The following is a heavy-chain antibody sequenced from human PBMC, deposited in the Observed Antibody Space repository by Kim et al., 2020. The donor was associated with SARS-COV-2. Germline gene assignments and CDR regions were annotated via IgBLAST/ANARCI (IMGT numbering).Heavy chain of an antibody. D-gene: IGHD3-10*01. V-gene: IGHV4-39*01. CDR2: IYYSGST. Sequence: SETLSLTCTVSGGSISSSSYYWGWIRQPPGKGLEWIGSIYYSGSTYYNPSLKSRVTISVDTSKNQFSLKLSSVTAADTAVYYCARHRAETDPLGYYYYYMDVWGKGTTVTVSS. CDR1: GGSISSSSYY. J-gene: IGHJ6*03. CDR3: ARHRAETDPLGYYYYYMDV.